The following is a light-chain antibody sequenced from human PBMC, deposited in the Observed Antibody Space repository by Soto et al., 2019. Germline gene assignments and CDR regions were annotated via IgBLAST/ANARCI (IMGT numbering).Light chain of an antibody. CDR1: QGINHY. CDR3: QKHNSAPLF. Sequence: DIQMTQSPSSLSASVGDRVTITCRASQGINHYLAWFQQKPGKVPKLLIYATFTLQSGVPSRFSGSRFGTDFTLTISSLQPEDVATYYCQKHNSAPLFFGPGTKVEIK. CDR2: ATF. J-gene: IGKJ3*01. V-gene: IGKV1-27*01.